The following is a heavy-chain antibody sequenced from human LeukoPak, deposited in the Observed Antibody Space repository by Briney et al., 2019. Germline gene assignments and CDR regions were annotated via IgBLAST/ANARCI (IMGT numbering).Heavy chain of an antibody. CDR1: GFTFSSYS. D-gene: IGHD3-22*01. J-gene: IGHJ4*02. CDR3: ARDFYHDSSGSSFDY. Sequence: PGGSLRLSCAASGFTFSSYSMNWVRQAPGKGLEWVSSISSSSSYIYYADSVKGRLTISRDNAKNSLYLQMNSLRAEDTAVYYCARDFYHDSSGSSFDYWGQGTLVTVSS. CDR2: ISSSSSYI. V-gene: IGHV3-21*01.